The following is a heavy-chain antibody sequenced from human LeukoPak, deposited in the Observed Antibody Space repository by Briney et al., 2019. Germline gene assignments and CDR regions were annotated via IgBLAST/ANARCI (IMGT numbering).Heavy chain of an antibody. CDR3: ALASPGYFDY. V-gene: IGHV4-39*01. Sequence: SETLSLTCTVSGGSISSSSYYWGWIRQPPGRGLEWIGSIYYSGSTYYNPSLKSRVTISVDTSKNQFSLKLSSVTAADTAVYYCALASPGYFDYWGQGTLVTVSS. CDR2: IYYSGST. CDR1: GGSISSSSYY. J-gene: IGHJ4*02.